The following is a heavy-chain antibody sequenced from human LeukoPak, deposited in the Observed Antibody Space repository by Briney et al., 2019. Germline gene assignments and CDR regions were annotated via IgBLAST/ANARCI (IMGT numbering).Heavy chain of an antibody. CDR3: ARGSIAAAGTIDY. J-gene: IGHJ4*02. CDR1: GGSISSSSYY. D-gene: IGHD6-13*01. Sequence: SETLSLTCTVSGGSISSSSYYWGWFRQPPGKGLEWIGSIYYSGSTYYNPSLKSRVTISVDTSKNQFSLKLSSVTAADTAVYFCARGSIAAAGTIDYWGQGTLVTVSS. CDR2: IYYSGST. V-gene: IGHV4-39*07.